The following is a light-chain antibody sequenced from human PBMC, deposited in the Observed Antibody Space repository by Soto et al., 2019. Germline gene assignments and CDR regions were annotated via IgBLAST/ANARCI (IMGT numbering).Light chain of an antibody. CDR2: DAS. CDR1: QSVSSY. J-gene: IGKJ4*01. V-gene: IGKV3-11*01. CDR3: LQLSNLPST. Sequence: EIVLTQSPATLSLSPGDRATLSCRASQSVSSYLAWYQQKPGQAPRLLIYDASNRHTGIPARFSGSGSGTDFTLTITALQPEDFEVYYCLQLSNLPSTFGGGTKVEIK.